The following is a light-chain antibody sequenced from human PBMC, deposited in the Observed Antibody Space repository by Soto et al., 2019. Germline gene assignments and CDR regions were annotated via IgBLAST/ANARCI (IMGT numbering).Light chain of an antibody. CDR1: QGIRID. CDR2: AAS. V-gene: IGKV1-6*01. Sequence: EMTQSPSSLFASVGDRVTLTCRASQGIRIDLGWYQQKPGKAPKLLIYAASTLQTGVPSRFSGSGSGTDFTLTISSLQPEDFATYYCLQDYNFPWTFGQATKVDIK. J-gene: IGKJ1*01. CDR3: LQDYNFPWT.